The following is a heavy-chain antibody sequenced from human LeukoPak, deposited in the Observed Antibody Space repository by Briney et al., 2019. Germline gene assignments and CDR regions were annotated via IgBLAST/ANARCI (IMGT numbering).Heavy chain of an antibody. Sequence: PSETPSLTCTVSGGSISSSSYYWGWIRQPPGKGLEWIGSIYYSGSTYYNPSLKSRVAISVDTSKNQFSLKLSSVTAAGTAVYYCARGRGDFDYWGQGTLVTVSS. CDR1: GGSISSSSYY. J-gene: IGHJ4*02. CDR2: IYYSGST. V-gene: IGHV4-39*07. D-gene: IGHD6-25*01. CDR3: ARGRGDFDY.